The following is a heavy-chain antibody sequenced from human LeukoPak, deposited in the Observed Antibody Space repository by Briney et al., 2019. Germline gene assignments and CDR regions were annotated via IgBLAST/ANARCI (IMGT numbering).Heavy chain of an antibody. D-gene: IGHD6-19*01. CDR1: GGSISSYY. J-gene: IGHJ3*02. V-gene: IGHV4-59*08. Sequence: SETLSLACAVSGGSISSYYWSWIRQSPGKGLEWIAYIYHSGNTNYNPSFKSRVTISVDTSKNQFSLKLTSVAAADTAIYYCARQPSGRAAFDIWGQGTMVTVSS. CDR3: ARQPSGRAAFDI. CDR2: IYHSGNT.